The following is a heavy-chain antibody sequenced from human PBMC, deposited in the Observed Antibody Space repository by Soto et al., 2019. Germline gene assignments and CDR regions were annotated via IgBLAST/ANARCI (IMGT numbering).Heavy chain of an antibody. CDR2: IIPVFRTA. CDR3: AVDDYGSGTDI. Sequence: QVQLVQSGAEVKKSGSSVKVSCKAFGGTFSSYVISWVRQAPGQGLEWMGGIIPVFRTAKYAQRFQGRVSITVDDPTISTFTDLSSRTSEDTAVYCCAVDDYGSGTDIGGQSTMVTV. J-gene: IGHJ3*02. CDR1: GGTFSSYV. D-gene: IGHD3-10*01. V-gene: IGHV1-69*01.